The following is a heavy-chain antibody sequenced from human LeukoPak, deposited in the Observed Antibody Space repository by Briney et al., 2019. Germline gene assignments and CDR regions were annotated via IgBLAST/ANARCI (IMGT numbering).Heavy chain of an antibody. CDR3: ARDLGRRTYWDAFDI. V-gene: IGHV3-23*01. Sequence: GGSLRLSCSDSGFTFSDYYVSWIRQGPGKGLEWVSAIGVSGGNTYYADSVKGRFTISRDNSKNTLYLQMNSLRAEDTAVYYCARDLGRRTYWDAFDIWGQGTMVTVSS. D-gene: IGHD1-26*01. J-gene: IGHJ3*02. CDR1: GFTFSDYY. CDR2: IGVSGGNT.